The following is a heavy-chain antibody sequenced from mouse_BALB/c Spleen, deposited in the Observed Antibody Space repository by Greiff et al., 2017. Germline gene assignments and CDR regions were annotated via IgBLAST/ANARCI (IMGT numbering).Heavy chain of an antibody. J-gene: IGHJ4*01. V-gene: IGHV5-9-3*01. CDR3: ARQNIYYDYDGYYAMDY. Sequence: EVNVVESGGGLVKPGGSLKLSCAASGFTFSSYAMSWVRQTPEKRLEWVATISSGGSYTYYPDSVKGRFTISRDNAKNTLYLQMSSLRSEDTAMYYCARQNIYYDYDGYYAMDYWGLGTSVTVSS. CDR1: GFTFSSYA. D-gene: IGHD2-4*01. CDR2: ISSGGSYT.